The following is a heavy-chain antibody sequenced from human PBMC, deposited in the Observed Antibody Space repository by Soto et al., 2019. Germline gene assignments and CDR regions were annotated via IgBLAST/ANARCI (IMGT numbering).Heavy chain of an antibody. V-gene: IGHV1-46*01. CDR1: GDTFTEYY. D-gene: IGHD2-21*02. CDR2: VNPSGGHT. CDR3: ARGGHVVVVTAALDY. Sequence: QVQLMQSGAEVKKPGASVKVSCKASGDTFTEYYIHWVRQAPGQGLEWMGTVNPSGGHTTYAQHFIGRVKXNXXXSXXTLYMELMSIKSEDTAVYYCARGGHVVVVTAALDYGGQGTLVTVSS. J-gene: IGHJ4*02.